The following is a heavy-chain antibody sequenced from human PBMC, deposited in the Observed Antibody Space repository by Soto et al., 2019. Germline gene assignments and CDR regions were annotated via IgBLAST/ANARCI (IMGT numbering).Heavy chain of an antibody. D-gene: IGHD3-9*01. V-gene: IGHV3-30*18. CDR3: AKDHYDILTGYQEFDY. CDR2: ISYDGSNK. Sequence: QVQLVESGGGVVQPGRSLRLSCAASGFTFSSYGMHWVRRAPGKGLEWVAVISYDGSNKYYADSVKGRFTISRDNSKNTLYLQMNSLRAEDTAVYYCAKDHYDILTGYQEFDYWGQGTLVTVSS. J-gene: IGHJ4*02. CDR1: GFTFSSYG.